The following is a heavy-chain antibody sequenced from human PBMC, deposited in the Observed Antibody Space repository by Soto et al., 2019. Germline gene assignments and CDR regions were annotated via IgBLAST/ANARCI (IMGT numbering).Heavy chain of an antibody. J-gene: IGHJ6*03. CDR3: ARAVYYDFWSGPQYYYYMDV. D-gene: IGHD3-3*01. CDR1: GFTFSSYD. V-gene: IGHV3-13*01. CDR2: IGTAGDT. Sequence: GGSLRLSCAASGFTFSSYDMHWVRQATGKGLEWVSAIGTAGDTYYPGSVKGRFTISRENAKNSLYLQMNSLRAGDTAVYYCARAVYYDFWSGPQYYYYMDVWGKGTTVTVSS.